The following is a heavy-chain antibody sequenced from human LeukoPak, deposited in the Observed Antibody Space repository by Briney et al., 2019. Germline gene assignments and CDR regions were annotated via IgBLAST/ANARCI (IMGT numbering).Heavy chain of an antibody. CDR2: ISSSSGYI. CDR1: GFTFSSYS. Sequence: PGGSLRLSCAASGFTFSSYSMNWVRQAPGKGLEWVSSISSSSGYIYYADSVKSRFTISRDNAKNSLYLQMNSLRAEDTAVYYCARGPRNSSSYQYFQHWGQGTLVTVSS. D-gene: IGHD6-13*01. CDR3: ARGPRNSSSYQYFQH. J-gene: IGHJ1*01. V-gene: IGHV3-21*01.